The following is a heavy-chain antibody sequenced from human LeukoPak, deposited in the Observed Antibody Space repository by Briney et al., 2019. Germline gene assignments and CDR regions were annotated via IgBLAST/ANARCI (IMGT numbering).Heavy chain of an antibody. CDR3: ARALSWTTESYYYMDV. J-gene: IGHJ6*03. Sequence: ASVRVSCKASGYTFTSYDTNWVRQATGQGLEWLGWMNPNSGNTGYAQNFQGRVTMTMNTSITTAYMELSSLRSEDTAVYYCARALSWTTESYYYMDVWGKGTTVTVSS. V-gene: IGHV1-8*01. CDR1: GYTFTSYD. CDR2: MNPNSGNT. D-gene: IGHD3/OR15-3a*01.